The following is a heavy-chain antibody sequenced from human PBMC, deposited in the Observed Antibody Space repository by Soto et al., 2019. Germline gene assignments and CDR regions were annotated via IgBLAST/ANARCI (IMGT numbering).Heavy chain of an antibody. CDR2: ISSSGSTI. D-gene: IGHD2-2*01. J-gene: IGHJ5*02. V-gene: IGHV3-48*03. CDR1: GFTFSSYE. Sequence: GGSLRLSCAASGFTFSSYEMNWVRQAPGKGLEWVSYISSSGSTIYYADSVKGRFTISRDNAKNSLYLQMNSLRAEDTAVYYCARGRGEEYCSSTSCSDWFDPWGQGTLVTVSS. CDR3: ARGRGEEYCSSTSCSDWFDP.